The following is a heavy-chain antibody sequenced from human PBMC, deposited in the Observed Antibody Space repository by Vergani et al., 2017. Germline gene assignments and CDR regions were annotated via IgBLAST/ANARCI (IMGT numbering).Heavy chain of an antibody. D-gene: IGHD6-13*01. CDR3: ARGCAAAGGTMYYFDY. J-gene: IGHJ4*02. CDR2: INHSGST. V-gene: IGHV4-34*01. Sequence: QVQLQQWGAGLLKPSETLSLTCAVYGRSFSGYYWSWIRQPPGKGLEWIGEINHSGSTNYNPSLKSRVTISVDTSKNQFSLKLSSVTAADTAVYYCARGCAAAGGTMYYFDYWGQGTLVTVSS. CDR1: GRSFSGYY.